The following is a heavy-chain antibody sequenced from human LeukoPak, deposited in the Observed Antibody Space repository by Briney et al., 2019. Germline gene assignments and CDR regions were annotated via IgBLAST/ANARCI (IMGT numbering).Heavy chain of an antibody. D-gene: IGHD5-18*01. CDR2: IHQDGSDK. Sequence: GGSLRLSCAASGFTFSTYWMSWVRQAPGKGLEWVANIHQDGSDKYYVDSVKGRFTISRDNAKNSLYLQVNSLRAEDTADYYCARGRYNYGYWGQGILVTVSS. CDR1: GFTFSTYW. V-gene: IGHV3-7*01. J-gene: IGHJ4*02. CDR3: ARGRYNYGY.